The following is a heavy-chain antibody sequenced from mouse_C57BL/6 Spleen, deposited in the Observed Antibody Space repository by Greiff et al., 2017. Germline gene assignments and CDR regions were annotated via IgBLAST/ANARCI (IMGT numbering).Heavy chain of an antibody. J-gene: IGHJ2*01. CDR2: IDPSDSYT. CDR3: ARRSNYKYYFDY. Sequence: VQLQQSGAELMKPGASVKLSCKASGYTFTSYWMHWVKQRPGQGLEWIGEIDPSDSYTNYNQKFKGKSTLTVDKSSSTAYMQLSSLTSEDSAVYYCARRSNYKYYFDYWGQGTTLTVSS. CDR1: GYTFTSYW. D-gene: IGHD2-5*01. V-gene: IGHV1-69*01.